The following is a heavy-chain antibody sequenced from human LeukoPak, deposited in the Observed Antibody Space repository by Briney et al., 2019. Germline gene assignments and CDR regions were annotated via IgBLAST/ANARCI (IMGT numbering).Heavy chain of an antibody. D-gene: IGHD6-19*01. CDR2: IWYDGSNK. Sequence: GGSLRLSCAASGFTFSSYGMHWVRQAPGRGLEWVAVIWYDGSNKYYADSVKGRFTISRDNSKNTLYLQMNSLRAEDTAVYYCARDSTQWLVPQYYFDYWGQGTLVTVSS. J-gene: IGHJ4*02. CDR3: ARDSTQWLVPQYYFDY. V-gene: IGHV3-30*19. CDR1: GFTFSSYG.